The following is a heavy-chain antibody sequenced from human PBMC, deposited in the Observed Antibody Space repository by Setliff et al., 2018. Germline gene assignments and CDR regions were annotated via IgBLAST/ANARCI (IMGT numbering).Heavy chain of an antibody. V-gene: IGHV3-11*06. D-gene: IGHD6-19*01. CDR2: IVGNGVYT. Sequence: PGGSLRLSCAASGFTFSDYAMSWIRQAPGKGLEWISSIVGNGVYTNYADSVKGRSTISRDNAKKSLSLQMNSLRAGDTAVYYCAREAGAVTVAGTGAFDLWGQGTMVTVSS. CDR3: AREAGAVTVAGTGAFDL. CDR1: GFTFSDYA. J-gene: IGHJ3*01.